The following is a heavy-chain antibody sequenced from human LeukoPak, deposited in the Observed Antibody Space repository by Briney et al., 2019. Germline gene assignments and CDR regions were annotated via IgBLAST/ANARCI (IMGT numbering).Heavy chain of an antibody. Sequence: GGSLRLSCAASGFTFSSYNMNWVRQAPGKGLEWVSSITTSSTYTFYADSVKGRFTISRDNSKNSLYLQMNSLRAEDTAIYYCARDTYSGNYGDSYYYHMDVWGKGTTVTISS. CDR2: ITTSSTYT. V-gene: IGHV3-21*01. CDR3: ARDTYSGNYGDSYYYHMDV. D-gene: IGHD1-26*01. J-gene: IGHJ6*03. CDR1: GFTFSSYN.